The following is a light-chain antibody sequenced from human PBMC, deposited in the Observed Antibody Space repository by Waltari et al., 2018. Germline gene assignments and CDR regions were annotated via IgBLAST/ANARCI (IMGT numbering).Light chain of an antibody. CDR3: AAWDVSLNGPV. CDR2: TDN. J-gene: IGLJ2*01. V-gene: IGLV1-44*01. Sequence: QSVLTQPPSVSGTPGQRVTICCSGGTSNFGSNSVNGYHQLPGTAPKLLIYTDNQRPSGVPDRFSASKSGTSASLAISGLQSEDEADYYCAAWDVSLNGPVFGGGTKLTVL. CDR1: TSNFGSNS.